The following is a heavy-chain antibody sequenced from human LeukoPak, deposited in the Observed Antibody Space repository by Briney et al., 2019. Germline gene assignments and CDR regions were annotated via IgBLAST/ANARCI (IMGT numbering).Heavy chain of an antibody. CDR1: GFTVSSNY. CDR2: IYSGGST. Sequence: GGSLRLSCAASGFTVSSNYMSWVRQAPGKGLEWLSVIYSGGSTYYADSVKGRFTISRDNSKNTVYLQMNSLRAEDTAAYYCASLSSLTTVTGYYYYGMDVWGQGTTVTVSS. CDR3: ASLSSLTTVTGYYYYGMDV. D-gene: IGHD4-11*01. J-gene: IGHJ6*02. V-gene: IGHV3-66*01.